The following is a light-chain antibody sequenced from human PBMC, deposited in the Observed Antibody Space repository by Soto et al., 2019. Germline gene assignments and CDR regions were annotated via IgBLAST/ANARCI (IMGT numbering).Light chain of an antibody. CDR3: SSYAGSNIFYV. V-gene: IGLV2-8*01. Sequence: QSALTQPPSASGSPGQSVAISCTGTSSDVGAYNHVSWYQQHPGKAPKLMIYEVSKRPSGVPDRFSGSKSGNTASLTVSGLQAEDEADYYCSSYAGSNIFYVFGTGTKLTVL. CDR2: EVS. J-gene: IGLJ1*01. CDR1: SSDVGAYNH.